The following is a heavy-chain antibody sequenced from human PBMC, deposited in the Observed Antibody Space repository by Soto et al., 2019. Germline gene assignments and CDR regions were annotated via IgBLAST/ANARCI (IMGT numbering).Heavy chain of an antibody. Sequence: QVQLVQSGPEVKKPGSAVKVSCKASGGTFKMYAMNWVRQAPGQGLEWMGGTIPALGKTNYAQKFQGRLTITVDESTGTAYMDLSSLRSDDTAVYYCARSIGSGGVIGGFDYWGQGTLVTVSS. CDR2: TIPALGKT. D-gene: IGHD3-16*02. CDR3: ARSIGSGGVIGGFDY. V-gene: IGHV1-69*01. J-gene: IGHJ4*02. CDR1: GGTFKMYA.